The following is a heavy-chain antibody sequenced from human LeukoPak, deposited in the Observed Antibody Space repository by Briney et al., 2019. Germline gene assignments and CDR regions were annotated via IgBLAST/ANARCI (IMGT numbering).Heavy chain of an antibody. CDR2: IYYSGST. CDR1: GGSISSYY. V-gene: IGHV4-59*01. Sequence: KSSETLSLTCTVSGGSISSYYWSWIRQPPGKGLEWIGYIYYSGSTNYNPSLKSRVTISVDTSKNQFSLKLGSVTAADTAVYYCARGAGPAAGTDYWGQGTLVTVSS. D-gene: IGHD6-13*01. J-gene: IGHJ4*02. CDR3: ARGAGPAAGTDY.